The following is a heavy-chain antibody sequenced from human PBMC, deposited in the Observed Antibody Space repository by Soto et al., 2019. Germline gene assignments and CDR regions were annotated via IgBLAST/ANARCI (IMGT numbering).Heavy chain of an antibody. V-gene: IGHV1-8*01. CDR1: GYTFTSYD. Sequence: GASVKVSCKAPGYTFTSYDINWVRQATGQGLEWMGWMNPKNGNTGYAQKFQGRVTMTRDTSIRTVYMELSSLRFEDTAVYYCARGRADVGFGNWIDPWGQGTQVTVSS. CDR2: MNPKNGNT. D-gene: IGHD3-10*01. J-gene: IGHJ5*02. CDR3: ARGRADVGFGNWIDP.